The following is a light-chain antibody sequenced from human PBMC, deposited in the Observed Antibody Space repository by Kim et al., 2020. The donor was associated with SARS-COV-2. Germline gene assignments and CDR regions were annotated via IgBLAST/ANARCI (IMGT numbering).Light chain of an antibody. CDR1: QSHVLGDGKTY. CDR2: QVS. J-gene: IGKJ4*01. Sequence: PAASIAGGFVQSHVLGDGKTYLNWLLQRPGQSPRRLIYQVSNRDSGVPDRFNGSGSGTDFTLQISRVEAEDVGVYYCVQGTHWPTVGGGTKVDIK. CDR3: VQGTHWPT. V-gene: IGKV2-30*02.